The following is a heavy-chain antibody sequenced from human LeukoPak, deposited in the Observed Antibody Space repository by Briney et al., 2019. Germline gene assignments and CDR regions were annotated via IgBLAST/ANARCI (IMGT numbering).Heavy chain of an antibody. CDR2: IRSKAYGGTT. CDR3: TSRGGDSSGFFGDY. J-gene: IGHJ4*02. CDR1: GFTLGDYA. D-gene: IGHD3-22*01. V-gene: IGHV3-49*03. Sequence: GRSLRLSSTASGFTLGDYAMSWFRPAPGKGLEWVGFIRSKAYGGTTEYAASVKGRFTISRDDSKSIAYLQMNSLKTEDTAVYYCTSRGGDSSGFFGDYWGQGTLVTVSS.